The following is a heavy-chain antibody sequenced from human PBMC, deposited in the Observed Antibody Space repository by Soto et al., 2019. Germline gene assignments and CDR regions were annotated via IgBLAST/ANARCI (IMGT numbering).Heavy chain of an antibody. CDR1: GFTFGDYA. Sequence: GGSLRLSCTASGFTFGDYAMSWVRQAPGKGLEWVGFIRSKAYGGTTEYAASVKGRFTISRDDSKSIAYLQMNSLKTEDTAVYYCTRAPPVFNTATGPRSAFDIWGQGTMVTVSS. V-gene: IGHV3-49*04. CDR2: IRSKAYGGTT. D-gene: IGHD6-25*01. CDR3: TRAPPVFNTATGPRSAFDI. J-gene: IGHJ3*02.